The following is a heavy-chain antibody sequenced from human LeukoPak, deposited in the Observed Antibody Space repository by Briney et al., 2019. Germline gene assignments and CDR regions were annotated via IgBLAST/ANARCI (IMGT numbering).Heavy chain of an antibody. CDR3: ARGGGLEPAFDI. CDR2: IYYSGST. D-gene: IGHD3-10*01. CDR1: GGSISSYY. V-gene: IGHV4-59*01. J-gene: IGHJ3*02. Sequence: SETLSLTCTVSGGSISSYYWSWLRQPPGKGLEWIGYIYYSGSTNYHPSLKSRVTISVDTSKNQFSLKRSSVTAADTAVYYCARGGGLEPAFDIWGQGTMVTVSS.